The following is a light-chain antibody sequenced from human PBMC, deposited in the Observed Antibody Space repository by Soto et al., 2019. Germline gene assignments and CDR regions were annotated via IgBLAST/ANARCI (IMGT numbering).Light chain of an antibody. V-gene: IGLV4-69*01. CDR1: SGHSSYA. CDR2: INSDGSH. CDR3: QTWGTDMVV. Sequence: QPVLTQSPSASASLGASVKLTCTLSSGHSSYAIAWHQQQPEKGPRYLMKINSDGSHSKGDGIPDRFSGSSSGAERYVTISSLQSEDEADYYCQTWGTDMVVFGGGTKLTVL. J-gene: IGLJ2*01.